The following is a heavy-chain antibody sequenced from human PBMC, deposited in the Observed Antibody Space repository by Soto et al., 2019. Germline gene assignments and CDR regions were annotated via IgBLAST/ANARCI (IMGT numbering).Heavy chain of an antibody. CDR3: ARGMVAAAIRDDAFDI. Sequence: ASVKVSCKASGYTFTSYGISWVRQAPGQGLEWMGWISAYNGNTNYAQKLQGRVTMTTDTSTSTAYMELRSLRSDDTAVYYCARGMVAAAIRDDAFDIWGQGTMVTVSS. D-gene: IGHD2-15*01. V-gene: IGHV1-18*04. CDR2: ISAYNGNT. J-gene: IGHJ3*02. CDR1: GYTFTSYG.